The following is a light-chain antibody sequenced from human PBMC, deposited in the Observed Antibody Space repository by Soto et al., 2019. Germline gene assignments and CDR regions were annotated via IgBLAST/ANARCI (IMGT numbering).Light chain of an antibody. Sequence: QSVLTQPASVSGSPGQSIAISCTGTSSDVGAYNYVSWYQQHPGKAPKLMIYEVNNRPSGVSNRFSGSKSGNTASLTISGLQAEDEADYYCSSYTTSSTLAFGGGTKVTVL. CDR2: EVN. V-gene: IGLV2-14*01. J-gene: IGLJ3*02. CDR1: SSDVGAYNY. CDR3: SSYTTSSTLA.